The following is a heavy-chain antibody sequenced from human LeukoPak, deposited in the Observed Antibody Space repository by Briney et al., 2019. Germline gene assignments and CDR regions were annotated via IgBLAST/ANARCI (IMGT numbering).Heavy chain of an antibody. CDR2: ISYDGSNK. J-gene: IGHJ5*02. Sequence: GRSLRLSCAASGFTFSSYAMHWVRQAPGKGLEWVAVISYDGSNKYYADSVKGRFTISRDNSKNTLYLQMNSLRAEDTAVYYCARDRHGSGSYYITNWFDPWGQGTLVTVSS. CDR3: ARDRHGSGSYYITNWFDP. CDR1: GFTFSSYA. D-gene: IGHD3-10*01. V-gene: IGHV3-30*04.